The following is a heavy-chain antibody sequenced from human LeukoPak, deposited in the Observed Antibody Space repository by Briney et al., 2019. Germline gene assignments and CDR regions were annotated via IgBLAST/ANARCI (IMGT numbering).Heavy chain of an antibody. J-gene: IGHJ4*02. V-gene: IGHV4-34*01. Sequence: SETLSLTCAVYGGSFSGCYWSWIRQPPGKGLEWIGEINHSGSTNYNPSLKSRVTISVDTSKNQFSLKLSSVTAADTAVYYCARATWFGEFHFDYWGQGTLVTVSS. D-gene: IGHD3-10*01. CDR2: INHSGST. CDR3: ARATWFGEFHFDY. CDR1: GGSFSGCY.